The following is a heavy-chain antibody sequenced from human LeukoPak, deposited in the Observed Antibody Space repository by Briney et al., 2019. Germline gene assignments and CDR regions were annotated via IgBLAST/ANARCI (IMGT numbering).Heavy chain of an antibody. J-gene: IGHJ4*02. D-gene: IGHD2-2*01. CDR3: ARLGGWYALDC. CDR1: GGSFSGYY. Sequence: SETLSLTCAVYGGSFSGYYWSWIRQPPGKGLEWIGEINHSGSTNYNPSLKSRVTISVDTSKNQFSLKLSSVTAADTAVYYCARLGGWYALDCWGQGTLVTVSS. CDR2: INHSGST. V-gene: IGHV4-34*01.